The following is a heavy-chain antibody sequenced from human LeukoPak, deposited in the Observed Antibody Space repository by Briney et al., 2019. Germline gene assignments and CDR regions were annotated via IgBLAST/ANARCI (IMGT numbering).Heavy chain of an antibody. CDR1: GFTFDDYA. V-gene: IGHV3-9*01. CDR3: AKETSVFPGTIDY. Sequence: PGGSLRLSCAASGFTFDDYAMHWVRQAPGKGLEWVSGISWNSGSIGYADSVKGRFTISRDNAKNSLYLQMNSLRAEDTALYYCAKETSVFPGTIDYWGQGTLVTVSS. D-gene: IGHD1-14*01. J-gene: IGHJ4*02. CDR2: ISWNSGSI.